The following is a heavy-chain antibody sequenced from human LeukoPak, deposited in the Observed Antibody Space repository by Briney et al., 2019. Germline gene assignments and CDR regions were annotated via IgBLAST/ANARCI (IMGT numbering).Heavy chain of an antibody. Sequence: PETLSLTCTVSGASISGSSYYWGWIRQPPGKGLEWIGRIYYSGSTYYIPSLKSRVTISVDTSKNQFSLNLSSVTAADTAVYYCARQLPPLRMTAYDYWGQGTLVTVSS. D-gene: IGHD1-14*01. J-gene: IGHJ4*02. CDR1: GASISGSSYY. CDR2: IYYSGST. V-gene: IGHV4-39*01. CDR3: ARQLPPLRMTAYDY.